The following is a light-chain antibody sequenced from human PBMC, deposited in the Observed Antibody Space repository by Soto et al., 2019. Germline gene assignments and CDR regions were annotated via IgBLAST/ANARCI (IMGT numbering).Light chain of an antibody. Sequence: EIVMTQSPATLSVSPGERATLSCRASQSVRSNLAWYQQNPGQAPRLLIYGASTRATGIPARFSGSGSGTEFTFTISSLQSEDFAVYYCLQYNNWVPTFGKGTKVDIK. V-gene: IGKV3-15*01. CDR1: QSVRSN. J-gene: IGKJ1*01. CDR3: LQYNNWVPT. CDR2: GAS.